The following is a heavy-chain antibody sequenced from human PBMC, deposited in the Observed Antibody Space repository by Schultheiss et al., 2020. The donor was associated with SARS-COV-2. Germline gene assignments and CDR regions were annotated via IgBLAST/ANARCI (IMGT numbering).Heavy chain of an antibody. CDR2: ISYDGSNK. D-gene: IGHD4-17*01. J-gene: IGHJ3*01. CDR3: ARDRDDYGDYPAFDV. V-gene: IGHV3-30*07. Sequence: GGSLRLSCEASGFTFSSYALHWVRQAPGKGLEWVAVISYDGSNKYYADSVKGRFTISRDNAKNSLYLQMDSLRAEDTAVYYCARDRDDYGDYPAFDVWGQGTMVTISS. CDR1: GFTFSSYA.